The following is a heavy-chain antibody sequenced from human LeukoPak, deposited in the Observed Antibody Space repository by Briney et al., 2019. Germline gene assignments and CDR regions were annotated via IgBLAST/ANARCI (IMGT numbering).Heavy chain of an antibody. Sequence: GGSLRLSCAASGFIFDDYGMNWVRQAPGKGLEWVSGINWNGGSTGYADSVKGRFTISRDNAKNSLYLQMNSLRDEDTAVYYCARGGSSDYYDSSGYYYVNYWGQGTLVTVSS. CDR2: INWNGGST. D-gene: IGHD3-22*01. J-gene: IGHJ4*02. V-gene: IGHV3-20*04. CDR3: ARGGSSDYYDSSGYYYVNY. CDR1: GFIFDDYG.